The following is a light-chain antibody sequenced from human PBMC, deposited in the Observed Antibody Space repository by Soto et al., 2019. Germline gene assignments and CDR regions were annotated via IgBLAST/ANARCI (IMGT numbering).Light chain of an antibody. CDR2: GAS. V-gene: IGKV3-15*01. CDR3: QQYNKWPLT. J-gene: IGKJ4*01. Sequence: EIVMTQSPATLSVSPGGRATLSCRASQSVSSNLAWYQQKPGQAPRLLIYGASTRASGIPASFSGSGSGTEFTLTISSLQSEDFAVYYCQQYNKWPLTFGGGTKVEIK. CDR1: QSVSSN.